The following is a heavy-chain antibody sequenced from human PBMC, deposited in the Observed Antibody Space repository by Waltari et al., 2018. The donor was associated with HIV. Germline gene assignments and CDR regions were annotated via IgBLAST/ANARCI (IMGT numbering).Heavy chain of an antibody. V-gene: IGHV1-18*01. D-gene: IGHD1-26*01. CDR3: ARDGLRYSGTFYSDY. Sequence: QVHLVQSGAEMKKPGASVKVSCKASGYTFIRYGISWVRPASGHGLEWMGWISTYNANTNYAQSLQGRVTMTTDTSTTTAYMELRSLTSDDTAVYYCARDGLRYSGTFYSDYWGQGTLVTVSS. J-gene: IGHJ4*02. CDR2: ISTYNANT. CDR1: GYTFIRYG.